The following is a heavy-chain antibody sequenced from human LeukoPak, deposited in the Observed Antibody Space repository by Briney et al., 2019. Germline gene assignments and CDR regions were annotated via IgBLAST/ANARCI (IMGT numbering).Heavy chain of an antibody. Sequence: GGSLRLSCAASGFTFSSYSMNWVRQAPGKGLEWASYISSSSSYIYYADSVEGRFTISRDNAKNSLYLQMNSLRAEDTAVYYCARDHPDYYDSSGYPPGDYWGQGTLVTVSS. CDR3: ARDHPDYYDSSGYPPGDY. D-gene: IGHD3-22*01. CDR1: GFTFSSYS. V-gene: IGHV3-21*05. J-gene: IGHJ4*02. CDR2: ISSSSSYI.